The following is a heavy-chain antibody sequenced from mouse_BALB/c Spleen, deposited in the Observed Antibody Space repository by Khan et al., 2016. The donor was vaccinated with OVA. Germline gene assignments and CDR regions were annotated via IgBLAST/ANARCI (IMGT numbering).Heavy chain of an antibody. CDR2: INTYTGEP. V-gene: IGHV9-3-1*01. CDR3: ARPPLLSYVMVY. CDR1: GYTFKNHG. J-gene: IGHJ4*01. Sequence: QIQLVQSGPELKKPGETVKISCKASGYTFKNHGMNWVKQAPGKGLKWMGWINTYTGEPTYVEDFKGRFAFSLETSASTAYLQINNLKNEDTATFCCARPPLLSYVMVYWGQGTSVTVSS.